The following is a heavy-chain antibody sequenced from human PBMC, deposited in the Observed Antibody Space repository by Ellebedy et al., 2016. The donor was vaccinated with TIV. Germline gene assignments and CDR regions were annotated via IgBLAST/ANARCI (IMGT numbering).Heavy chain of an antibody. D-gene: IGHD2-8*01. J-gene: IGHJ5*02. CDR1: GDSVTSTAYY. CDR2: INYSVRT. CDR3: ARDHGNDDDWFDP. Sequence: SETLSLXXTVSGDSVTSTAYYWASIRHPPGKGLEWIGSINYSVRTYYNPSLKSRVTISVDTSKDQFSLKLLSVTAADTAVYYCARDHGNDDDWFDPWGQGILVPVSS. V-gene: IGHV4-39*01.